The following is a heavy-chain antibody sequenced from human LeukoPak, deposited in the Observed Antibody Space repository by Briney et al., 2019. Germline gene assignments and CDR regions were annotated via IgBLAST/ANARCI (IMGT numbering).Heavy chain of an antibody. CDR1: GASLSSYY. D-gene: IGHD6-19*01. Sequence: SETLSLTCTVSGASLSSYYWSWIRQPPGKGLEWIGYIYYRGGADSNPSLKSRVTVSLDTSRNQVSLVLTSVTAADTAVYYCASFEYSSGFLDYWGQGILVTVSS. V-gene: IGHV4-59*08. CDR3: ASFEYSSGFLDY. J-gene: IGHJ4*02. CDR2: IYYRGGA.